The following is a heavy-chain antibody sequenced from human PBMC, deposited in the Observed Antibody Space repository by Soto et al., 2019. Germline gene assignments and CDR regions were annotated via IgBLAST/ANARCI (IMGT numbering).Heavy chain of an antibody. J-gene: IGHJ5*02. D-gene: IGHD6-13*01. CDR2: VYNSGST. V-gene: IGHV4-4*08. CDR3: ARYRCEAVAGSTLDH. CDR1: GGSISSNY. Sequence: SETLSLTCTVSGGSISSNYWTWIRQPPGKGLEWIGYVYNSGSTNYNPSLKSRVTISEDTSKTQFSLKVNSMTAADTAVYYCARYRCEAVAGSTLDHWGQGILVTVSS.